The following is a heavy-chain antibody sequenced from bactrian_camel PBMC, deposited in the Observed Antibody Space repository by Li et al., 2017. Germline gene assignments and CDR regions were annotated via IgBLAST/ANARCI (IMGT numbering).Heavy chain of an antibody. CDR1: GDTIGRYC. J-gene: IGHJ6*01. Sequence: QLVESGGGSVQVGGSLRLSSVASGDTIGRYCMGWFRQTPGKEREGVAAIHTGGGTPYYSNSVKGRFTISRDNAKNTLYLQMTDLKPGDTAMYYCVACRSCSGGVCNGDFAYWGQGTQVTVS. D-gene: IGHD2*01. CDR3: VACRSCSGGVCNGDFAY. CDR2: IHTGGGTP. V-gene: IGHV3S28*01.